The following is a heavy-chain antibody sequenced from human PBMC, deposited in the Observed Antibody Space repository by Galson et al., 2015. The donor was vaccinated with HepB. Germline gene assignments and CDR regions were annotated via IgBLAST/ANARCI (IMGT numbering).Heavy chain of an antibody. CDR2: THYRSKWYN. J-gene: IGHJ3*02. D-gene: IGHD1-26*01. CDR1: GDSVSSNSAA. Sequence: CAISGDSVSSNSAAWNWIRQSPSRGLEWLGRTHYRSKWYNDYAVSVKSRITISPDASKNQFPLQLNSVTPEGTAVYYCARDLARELLAFDIWGQGTMVTVSS. V-gene: IGHV6-1*01. CDR3: ARDLARELLAFDI.